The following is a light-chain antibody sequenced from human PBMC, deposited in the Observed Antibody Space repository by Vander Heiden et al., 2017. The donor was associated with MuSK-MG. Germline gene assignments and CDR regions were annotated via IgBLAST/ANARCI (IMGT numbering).Light chain of an antibody. Sequence: IQLTQSPSSVSASVGASVIITCRARPEMSRWLAWYQQKPGKAPKLLIYAASTLQSGVPSRFSGSASGTEFTLTITNLQPEDFATYFCQQANTYPLTFGQGTKLEI. CDR3: QQANTYPLT. J-gene: IGKJ2*01. CDR1: PEMSRW. V-gene: IGKV1-12*01. CDR2: AAS.